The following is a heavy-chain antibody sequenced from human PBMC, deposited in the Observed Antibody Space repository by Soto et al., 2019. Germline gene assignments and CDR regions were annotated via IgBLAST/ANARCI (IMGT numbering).Heavy chain of an antibody. D-gene: IGHD6-6*01. Sequence: SETLSLTCAVSGGSISSGGYSWSWIRQPPGKGLEWIGYISHSGSTYYNPSLKSRVTISVDRSKNQLSLKLSSVTAADTAMYYCASGSHVPHYWGQGTLVTVSS. CDR1: GGSISSGGYS. J-gene: IGHJ4*02. CDR3: ASGSHVPHY. CDR2: ISHSGST. V-gene: IGHV4-30-2*01.